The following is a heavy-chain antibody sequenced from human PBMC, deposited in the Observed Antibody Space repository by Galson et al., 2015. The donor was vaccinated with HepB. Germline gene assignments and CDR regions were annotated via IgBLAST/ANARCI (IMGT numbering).Heavy chain of an antibody. V-gene: IGHV3-21*01. J-gene: IGHJ2*01. CDR2: ISSSSSYI. CDR3: ARDPQNYSSSWLWYFDL. D-gene: IGHD6-13*01. CDR1: GFTFSSYS. Sequence: SLRLSCAASGFTFSSYSMNWVRQAPGKGLEWVSSISSSSSYIYYADSVKGRFTISRDNAKNSLYLQMNSLRAEDTAVYYCARDPQNYSSSWLWYFDLWGRGTLVTVSS.